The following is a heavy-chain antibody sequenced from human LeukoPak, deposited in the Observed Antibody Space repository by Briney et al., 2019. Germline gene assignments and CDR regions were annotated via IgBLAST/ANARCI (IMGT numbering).Heavy chain of an antibody. CDR1: GYIFTSYG. D-gene: IGHD2-15*01. CDR3: ARDTVVVVAATAVSDY. Sequence: ASVKVSCKASGYIFTSYGISWVRQAPGQGLEWMGWISAYNGITNYAQKLQGRVTMTTDTSTSTAYMELRSLRSDDTAVYYCARDTVVVVAATAVSDYWGQGTLVTVSS. V-gene: IGHV1-18*01. J-gene: IGHJ4*02. CDR2: ISAYNGIT.